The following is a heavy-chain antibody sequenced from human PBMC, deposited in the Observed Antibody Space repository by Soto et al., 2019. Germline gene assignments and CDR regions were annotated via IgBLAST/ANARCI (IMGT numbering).Heavy chain of an antibody. Sequence: SETLSLTCTVSGGSISSYYWSWIRQPPGKGLEWIGYIYYSGSTNYNSSLKSRVTISVDTSKNQFSLKLSSVTAADTAVYYCARVWDSSGPNFDYWGQGTLVTVSS. D-gene: IGHD3-22*01. CDR2: IYYSGST. CDR1: GGSISSYY. V-gene: IGHV4-59*12. J-gene: IGHJ4*02. CDR3: ARVWDSSGPNFDY.